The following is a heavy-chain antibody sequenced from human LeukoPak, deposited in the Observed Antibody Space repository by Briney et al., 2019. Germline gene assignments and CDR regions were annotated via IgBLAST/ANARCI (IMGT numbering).Heavy chain of an antibody. Sequence: GGSLTLSCAASGFSFSNFAMTWVRQAPGKGLEWVSSINGGHHPTEQTDTVKGRFNISRDNSKNTMYLQMNSVRADDTAVYYCTRDPNGDYVGAFDSWGQGTLV. V-gene: IGHV3-23*01. J-gene: IGHJ5*01. CDR3: TRDPNGDYVGAFDS. CDR2: INGGHHPT. CDR1: GFSFSNFA. D-gene: IGHD4-17*01.